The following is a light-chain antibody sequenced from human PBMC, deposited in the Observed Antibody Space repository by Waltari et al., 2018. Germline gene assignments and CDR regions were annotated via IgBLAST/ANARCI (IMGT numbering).Light chain of an antibody. V-gene: IGLV2-11*01. CDR3: CSLAGRNSWK. J-gene: IGLJ3*02. Sequence: QSALTQPRSVSGSPGQSVTIPCTGTSSDVGGYNSVSWYQQHPGKAPKLIIYDVSERPSGAPARFSGSKSGNTATLTISGLQAEEEADYSYCSLAGRNSWKFGGGTKLTVL. CDR2: DVS. CDR1: SSDVGGYNS.